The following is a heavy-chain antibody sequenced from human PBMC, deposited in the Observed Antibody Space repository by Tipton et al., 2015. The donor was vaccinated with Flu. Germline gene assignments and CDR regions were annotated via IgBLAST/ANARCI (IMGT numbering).Heavy chain of an antibody. J-gene: IGHJ3*02. CDR3: ARDGAGYQGAFDM. Sequence: QVQLVQSGAELKKPGASVKVSCKGSGYTFTAHYMHWVRQAPGQGLEWMGWINPNDNDNGTRYAQKFQGRVTMTRGTSISTVYMELSRMTSDDTAVYYCARDGAGYQGAFDMWGQGTMVIVSS. D-gene: IGHD5-12*01. CDR2: INPNDNDNGT. CDR1: GYTFTAHY. V-gene: IGHV1-2*02.